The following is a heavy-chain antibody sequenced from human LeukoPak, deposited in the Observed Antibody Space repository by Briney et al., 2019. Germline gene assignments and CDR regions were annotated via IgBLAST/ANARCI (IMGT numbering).Heavy chain of an antibody. CDR3: ARAYGRTGSYFDY. CDR2: INHSGST. CDR1: GGSFSGYY. Sequence: PSETLSLTCAVYGGSFSGYYWSWIRQPPGKGLEWIGEINHSGSTNYNPSLKSRVTISVDTSKNQFSLKLSSVSAADTAVYYCARAYGRTGSYFDYWGQGTLVTVSS. J-gene: IGHJ4*02. D-gene: IGHD3-10*02. V-gene: IGHV4-34*01.